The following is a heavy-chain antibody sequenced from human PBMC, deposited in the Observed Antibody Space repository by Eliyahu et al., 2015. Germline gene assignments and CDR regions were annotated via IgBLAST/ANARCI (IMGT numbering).Heavy chain of an antibody. Sequence: QVQLQESGPGLVKPSETLSLTCTVSGGSXSSYYWSWIRQPPGKGLEWIGYIYYSGSTNYXPSLKSRVTISVDTSKNQFSLKLSSVTAADTAVYYCARDRYYDFWGNAFDIWGQGTMVTVSS. CDR1: GGSXSSYY. J-gene: IGHJ3*02. V-gene: IGHV4-59*01. CDR2: IYYSGST. D-gene: IGHD3-3*01. CDR3: ARDRYYDFWGNAFDI.